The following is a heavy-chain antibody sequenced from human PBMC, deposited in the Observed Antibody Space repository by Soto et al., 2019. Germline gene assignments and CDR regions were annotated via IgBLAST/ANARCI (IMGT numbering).Heavy chain of an antibody. J-gene: IGHJ4*02. V-gene: IGHV4-28*01. D-gene: IGHD1-26*01. CDR2: IYYSGTT. CDR3: ARREIQGPIDY. Sequence: QVQLQESGPGLVKPSDTLSLTCAVSGYSISSSNWWGWIRQPPGKGLEWIGYIYYSGTTYYNPSLKSRVTMSVDMSKNQFSLKLTSVTAVDTAVHYCARREIQGPIDYWGQGTLVTVSS. CDR1: GYSISSSNW.